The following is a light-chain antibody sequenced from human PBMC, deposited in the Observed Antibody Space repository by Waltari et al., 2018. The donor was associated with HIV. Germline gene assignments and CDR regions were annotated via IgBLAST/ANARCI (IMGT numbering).Light chain of an antibody. CDR1: QSVNDD. V-gene: IGKV3-15*01. CDR2: DAS. Sequence: EIVMTQSPATLSVSPGERVTLPCRASQSVNDDLAWYQQKPGQAPSLLIYDASTRATGVPARFSGSGSGTEFTLTISSLQSEDFAVYYCQQYNNWPPLTFGGGTRVEIK. CDR3: QQYNNWPPLT. J-gene: IGKJ4*01.